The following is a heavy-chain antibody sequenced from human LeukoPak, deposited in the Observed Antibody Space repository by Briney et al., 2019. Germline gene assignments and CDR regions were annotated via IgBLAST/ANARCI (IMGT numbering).Heavy chain of an antibody. Sequence: GGSLRLSCAASGFTFSSYSMNWVRQAPGKGLEWVSSISSSSSYIYYADSVKGRFTISRDNAKNSLYLQMNSLRAEDTAVYYCASEGSGYVLSIDYWGQGTLVTVSS. D-gene: IGHD5-12*01. CDR3: ASEGSGYVLSIDY. CDR2: ISSSSSYI. J-gene: IGHJ4*02. V-gene: IGHV3-21*01. CDR1: GFTFSSYS.